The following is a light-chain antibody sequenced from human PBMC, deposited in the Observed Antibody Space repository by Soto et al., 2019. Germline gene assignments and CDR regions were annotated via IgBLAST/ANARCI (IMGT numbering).Light chain of an antibody. CDR1: QSISSW. CDR3: QQYNSYASVT. J-gene: IGKJ1*01. CDR2: KAS. V-gene: IGKV1-5*03. Sequence: DIQMTQSPSTLSASVGDRVTITCRASQSISSWLAWYQQKPGKAPKLLIYKASSLESGVPSRFSGSGSVTEFTLTISSLQPDDFATYYCQQYNSYASVTFGQGTKVEIK.